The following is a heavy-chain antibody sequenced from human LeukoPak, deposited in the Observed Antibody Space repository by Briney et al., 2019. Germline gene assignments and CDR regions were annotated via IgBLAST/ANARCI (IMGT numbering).Heavy chain of an antibody. CDR2: IRYDGSNK. D-gene: IGHD6-19*01. CDR1: GFTFSSYG. Sequence: GGSLRLSCAASGFTFSSYGMHWVRQAPGKGLEWVAFIRYDGSNKYYTDSVKGRFTISRDNSKNTLYLQMNNLRVEDTAVYYCTKGGEWLVASAYYYYYMDVWGKGTTVTISS. J-gene: IGHJ6*03. V-gene: IGHV3-30*02. CDR3: TKGGEWLVASAYYYYYMDV.